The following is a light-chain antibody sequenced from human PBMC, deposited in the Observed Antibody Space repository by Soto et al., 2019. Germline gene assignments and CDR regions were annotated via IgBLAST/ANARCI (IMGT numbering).Light chain of an antibody. CDR2: GAS. Sequence: EIVLTQSPGTLSLSPGERATLSCRASQSVSSSYLAWYQQKPGQAPRLLIYGASSRATGIPDRFSGSGSGTDFTLTISRLEPEDFAVYYCQPYGCSRTFGQGTKVEIK. CDR3: QPYGCSRT. V-gene: IGKV3-20*01. J-gene: IGKJ1*01. CDR1: QSVSSSY.